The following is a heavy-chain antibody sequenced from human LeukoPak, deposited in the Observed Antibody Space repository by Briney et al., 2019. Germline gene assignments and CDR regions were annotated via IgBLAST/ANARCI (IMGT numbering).Heavy chain of an antibody. Sequence: GGALRLSCAASGFTFSVNGMHWVRQARGKGLGGVAFRRYDESNKYYADSVKGRFTISRDTSKNTLYLQMRSLRAEDTAVYNCAKGEASTYYSDSSRYFNFYYFDYWGQGTLVTVSS. V-gene: IGHV3-30*02. J-gene: IGHJ4*02. D-gene: IGHD3-22*01. CDR1: GFTFSVNG. CDR2: RRYDESNK. CDR3: AKGEASTYYSDSSRYFNFYYFDY.